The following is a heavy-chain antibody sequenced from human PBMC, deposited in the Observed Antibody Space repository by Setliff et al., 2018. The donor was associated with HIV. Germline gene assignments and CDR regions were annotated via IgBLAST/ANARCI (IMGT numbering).Heavy chain of an antibody. CDR1: GGSINNDIYF. CDR3: ARSGSSSPYYFDY. V-gene: IGHV4-31*03. Sequence: SETLSLTCSVSGGSINNDIYFWSWIRQHPGKGLEWIGYIYYSGSTYYNPSLKSRITISVGTSKNQFSLRLSSVTAADTAVYYCARSGSSSPYYFDYWGQGTLVTVSS. J-gene: IGHJ4*02. D-gene: IGHD6-6*01. CDR2: IYYSGST.